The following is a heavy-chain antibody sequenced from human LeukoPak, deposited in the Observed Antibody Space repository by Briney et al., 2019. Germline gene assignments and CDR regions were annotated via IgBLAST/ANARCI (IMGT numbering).Heavy chain of an antibody. CDR1: GFTVSSNF. CDR3: ATSEIYDSSGYQFDY. V-gene: IGHV3-66*01. CDR2: IYSGGRT. D-gene: IGHD3-22*01. J-gene: IGHJ4*02. Sequence: GGSLGLSCAASGFTVSSNFMSWVRQAPGKGLEWVSIIYSGGRTYYADSVKGRFTISKYNSKDTVFLEMNSLRAEDTALYYCATSEIYDSSGYQFDYWGQGTQVTVSP.